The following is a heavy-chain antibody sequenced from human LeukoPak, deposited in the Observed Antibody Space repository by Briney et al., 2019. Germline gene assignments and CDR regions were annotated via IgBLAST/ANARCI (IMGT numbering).Heavy chain of an antibody. CDR1: GFTFSSYE. CDR3: ARGPSGYHNT. D-gene: IGHD5-12*01. J-gene: IGHJ4*02. V-gene: IGHV3-21*01. Sequence: GGSLRLSCAASGFTFSSYEMNWVRQAPGKGLEWVSSITSDSRYMYYADSVKGRFTISRDNAKNSLYLQMNSLRAEDAAVYYCARGPSGYHNTGGQGTLVTVSS. CDR2: ITSDSRYM.